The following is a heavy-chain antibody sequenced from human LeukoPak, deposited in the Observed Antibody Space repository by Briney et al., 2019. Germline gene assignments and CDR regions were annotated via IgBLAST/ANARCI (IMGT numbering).Heavy chain of an antibody. J-gene: IGHJ5*02. V-gene: IGHV3-23*01. CDR1: GFTFRSYA. Sequence: GGSLRLSCAVSGFTFRSYAMKWVRQAPRKGLEWGSAICGSGGSTYYADSVKGGFTISRDNSKNTLYLKMNSLRAEDTAVYYCAKGGKYSCGDPFDPWGQGTMVTVSS. CDR3: AKGGKYSCGDPFDP. D-gene: IGHD6-19*01. CDR2: ICGSGGST.